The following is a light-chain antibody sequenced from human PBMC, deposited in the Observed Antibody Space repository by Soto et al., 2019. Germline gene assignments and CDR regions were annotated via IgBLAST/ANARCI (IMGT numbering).Light chain of an antibody. CDR3: AACDDILNVVL. CDR1: SSNIGNNA. V-gene: IGLV1-36*01. Sequence: QSVLTQPTSVSEAPRQRVTISCSGSSSNIGNNAVNWYQQLPGKAPKLLIYYDDLLPSGVSDRFSGSKSGTSASLAISGLKSDDEAEYYSAACDDILNVVLFSGGTKLTVL. CDR2: YDD. J-gene: IGLJ2*01.